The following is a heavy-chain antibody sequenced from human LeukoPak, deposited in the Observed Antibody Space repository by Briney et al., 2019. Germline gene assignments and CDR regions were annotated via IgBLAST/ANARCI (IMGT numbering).Heavy chain of an antibody. CDR3: ARYGDSVDF. V-gene: IGHV4-61*01. CDR1: GGSVSSGTYY. Sequence: PSETLSDSSTVSGGSVSSGTYYWSCIRQPPGKGLEWIGYIFYSGTTNYNPSLKSRVTISVDTSKNQFSLKLTSVTAADTAVYYCARYGDSVDFWGQGTLVTVSS. J-gene: IGHJ3*01. D-gene: IGHD4-17*01. CDR2: IFYSGTT.